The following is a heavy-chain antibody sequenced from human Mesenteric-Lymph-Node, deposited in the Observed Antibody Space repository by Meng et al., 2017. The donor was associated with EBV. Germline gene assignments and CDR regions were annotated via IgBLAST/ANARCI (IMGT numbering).Heavy chain of an antibody. Sequence: VQLVQSGAEGKKPGSSVKVSCTASGGTFSSSAINWVRQAPGQGLEWMGGIIPVSGTANYAQKFQGRLTIIADESTNPAYMELNSLKSEDTAVYYCARLRAGDYGDYYFDYWGQGTLVTVSS. CDR1: GGTFSSSA. CDR2: IIPVSGTA. J-gene: IGHJ4*02. CDR3: ARLRAGDYGDYYFDY. D-gene: IGHD4-17*01. V-gene: IGHV1-69*01.